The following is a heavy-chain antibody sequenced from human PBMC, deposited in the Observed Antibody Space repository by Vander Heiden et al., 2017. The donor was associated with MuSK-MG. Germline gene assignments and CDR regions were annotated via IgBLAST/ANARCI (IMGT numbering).Heavy chain of an antibody. D-gene: IGHD3-3*01. CDR3: ARVYYDFWSGYYSYYYYMDV. CDR1: GYTFTSYD. Sequence: QVQLVQSGAEVKKPGASVKVSCKASGYTFTSYDINGVRQATGQGLEWMGWMNPNSGNTGYAQKFQGRVTMTRNTSISTAYMELSSLRSEDTAVYYCARVYYDFWSGYYSYYYYMDVWGKGTTVTVSS. CDR2: MNPNSGNT. J-gene: IGHJ6*03. V-gene: IGHV1-8*02.